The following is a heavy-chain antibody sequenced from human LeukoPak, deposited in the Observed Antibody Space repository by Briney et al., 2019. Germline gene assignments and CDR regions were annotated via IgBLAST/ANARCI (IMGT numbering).Heavy chain of an antibody. CDR3: ARGPVGFPFDY. CDR1: GGSISSGSYY. D-gene: IGHD1-26*01. J-gene: IGHJ4*02. Sequence: PSQTLSLTCTVSGGSISSGSYYWSWIRQPAGKGLEWIGRIYTSGSTNYNPSLKSRVTISVDTSKNQFSLKLSSVTAADTAVYYCARGPVGFPFDYWGLGTLVTVSS. V-gene: IGHV4-61*02. CDR2: IYTSGST.